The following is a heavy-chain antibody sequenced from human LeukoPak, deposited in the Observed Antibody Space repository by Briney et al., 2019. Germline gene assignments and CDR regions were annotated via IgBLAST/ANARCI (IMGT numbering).Heavy chain of an antibody. D-gene: IGHD3-22*01. CDR1: GYTFTGYY. J-gene: IGHJ6*02. V-gene: IGHV1-2*02. CDR3: ARVAYYYDSAGKSLKFFYSMDV. Sequence: ASVKVSCKASGYTFTGYYMHWVRQAPGQGLEWLGWINPNSGATDFAQKFQGRVTMTRDTSTSTAYMELSRLRSDDTAVYYCARVAYYYDSAGKSLKFFYSMDVWGQGTTVTVSS. CDR2: INPNSGAT.